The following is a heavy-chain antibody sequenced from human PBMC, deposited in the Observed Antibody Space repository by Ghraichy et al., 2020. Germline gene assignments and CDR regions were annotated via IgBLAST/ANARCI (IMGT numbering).Heavy chain of an antibody. J-gene: IGHJ6*02. D-gene: IGHD3-3*01. Sequence: ASVKVSCKASGYTFTSYGISWVRQAPGQGLEWMGWISAYNGNTNYAQKLQGRVTMTTDTSTSTAYMELRSLRSDDTAVYYCARDKSLRFLGWSHYGMDVWGQGTTVTVSS. CDR3: ARDKSLRFLGWSHYGMDV. V-gene: IGHV1-18*01. CDR1: GYTFTSYG. CDR2: ISAYNGNT.